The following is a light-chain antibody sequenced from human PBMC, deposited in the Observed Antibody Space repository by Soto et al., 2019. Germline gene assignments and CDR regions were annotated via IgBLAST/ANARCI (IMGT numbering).Light chain of an antibody. Sequence: QSALTQPASVSGSPGQSITISCTGTSSDVGSYNLVSWYQQHPGKAPKLMIYEGSKRPSGVSNRFSGSKSGNTASLTISGLQAADEADYYCCSYAGSPSFSGGTKLTVL. CDR2: EGS. CDR1: SSDVGSYNL. V-gene: IGLV2-23*01. J-gene: IGLJ2*01. CDR3: CSYAGSPS.